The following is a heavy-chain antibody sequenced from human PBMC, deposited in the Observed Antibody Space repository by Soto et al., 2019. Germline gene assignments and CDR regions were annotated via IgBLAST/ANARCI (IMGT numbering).Heavy chain of an antibody. CDR1: GGSISSGGYY. D-gene: IGHD2-2*03. CDR2: IYYSGST. V-gene: IGHV4-31*03. J-gene: IGHJ4*02. CDR3: ARSPWIFFDY. Sequence: RSLTCTVSGGSISSGGYYWSWIRQHPGKGLEWIGYIYYSGSTYYNPSLKSRVTISVDTSKNQFSLKLSSVTAADTAVYYCARSPWIFFDYWGQGTLVTVSS.